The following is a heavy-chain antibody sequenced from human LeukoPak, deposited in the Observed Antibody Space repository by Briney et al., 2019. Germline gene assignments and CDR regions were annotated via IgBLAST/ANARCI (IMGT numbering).Heavy chain of an antibody. Sequence: PSETLSLTCTVSGGSISSSSYSWGWIRLPPVKGLEWIGGIYHSGGTYYNPSLKSRLTMSVDTSKTQFSLKLSSVTATDTAVYYCASLIAAGYFDHWGQGTLVTVSS. D-gene: IGHD6-13*01. CDR2: IYHSGGT. V-gene: IGHV4-39*01. CDR1: GGSISSSSYS. J-gene: IGHJ4*02. CDR3: ASLIAAGYFDH.